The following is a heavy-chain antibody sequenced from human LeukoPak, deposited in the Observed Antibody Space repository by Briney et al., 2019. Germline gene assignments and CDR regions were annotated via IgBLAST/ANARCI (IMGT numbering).Heavy chain of an antibody. Sequence: SETLSLTCAVYGGSFSGYYWSWIRQPPGKGLEWIGEINHSGSTNYNPSLKSRVTISVDTSKNQFSLKLSSVTAADTAVYYCARRVGQAAAETGANWFDPWGQGTLVTVSS. CDR1: GGSFSGYY. CDR3: ARRVGQAAAETGANWFDP. D-gene: IGHD6-13*01. J-gene: IGHJ5*02. V-gene: IGHV4-34*01. CDR2: INHSGST.